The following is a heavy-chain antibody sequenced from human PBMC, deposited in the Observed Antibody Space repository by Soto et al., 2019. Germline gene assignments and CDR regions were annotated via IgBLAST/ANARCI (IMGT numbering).Heavy chain of an antibody. V-gene: IGHV1-69*01. CDR1: GGTFSSYA. CDR3: AGDYGDYVRDYYYYGMDV. Sequence: QVQLVQSGAEVKKPGSSVKVSCKASGGTFSSYAISWVRQAPGQGLEWMGGIIPIFGTANYAQKFQGRVTITADESTSTAYMELSSLRSEDTAVYYCAGDYGDYVRDYYYYGMDVWGQGTTVTVSS. D-gene: IGHD4-17*01. CDR2: IIPIFGTA. J-gene: IGHJ6*02.